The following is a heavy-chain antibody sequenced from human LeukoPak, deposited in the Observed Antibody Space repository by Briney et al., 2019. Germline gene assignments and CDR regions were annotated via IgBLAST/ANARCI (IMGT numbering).Heavy chain of an antibody. Sequence: TGRSLRLSCAASGFTFSTYGIHWVRQAPGKGLEWVAVISYDGSNAYYAESVKGRFTISRDNSKNTLSLQMNSRRAEDTALYYCAKDYLTAEGGIFDYWSQGTLVTVSS. V-gene: IGHV3-30*18. CDR1: GFTFSTYG. D-gene: IGHD7-27*01. J-gene: IGHJ4*02. CDR3: AKDYLTAEGGIFDY. CDR2: ISYDGSNA.